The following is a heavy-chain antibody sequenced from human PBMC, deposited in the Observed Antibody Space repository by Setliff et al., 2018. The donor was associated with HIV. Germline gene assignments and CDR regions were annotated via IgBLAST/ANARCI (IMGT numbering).Heavy chain of an antibody. Sequence: GGSLRLSCAASGFTFSNAWMSWVRQVPGKGLEWVGRIKSKTDGATADYAAPVKGRFTISRDNAGRSLYLQMNSLKVEDTAVYYCTAGHYGPNPWGQGTPVTVSS. CDR3: TAGHYGPNP. D-gene: IGHD3-10*01. CDR2: IKSKTDGATA. J-gene: IGHJ5*01. CDR1: GFTFSNAW. V-gene: IGHV3-15*01.